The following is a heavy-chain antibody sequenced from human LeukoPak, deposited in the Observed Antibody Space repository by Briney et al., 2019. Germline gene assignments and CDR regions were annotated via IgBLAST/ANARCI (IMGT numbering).Heavy chain of an antibody. CDR3: AREGRAYYDFWSGYFRDPWFDP. CDR1: GGSISSGGYY. CDR2: IYYSGST. V-gene: IGHV4-31*03. Sequence: PSETLSLTCTVSGGSISSGGYYWSWLRQHPGKGLEWIGYIYYSGSTYYNPSLKSRVTISVDTSKNQFSLKLSSVTAADTAVYYCAREGRAYYDFWSGYFRDPWFDPWGQGTLVTVSS. D-gene: IGHD3-3*01. J-gene: IGHJ5*02.